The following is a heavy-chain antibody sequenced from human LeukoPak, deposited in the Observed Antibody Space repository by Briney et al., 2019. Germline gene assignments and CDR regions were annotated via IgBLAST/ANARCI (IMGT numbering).Heavy chain of an antibody. V-gene: IGHV3-13*04. CDR3: ARGIATRFWYFDL. CDR1: GFTFSNYG. Sequence: GGSLRLSCAASGFTFSNYGMHWVRQPTGKDLEWVSGIGAAGDTYYAGSVKGRFTISRENAKKSMYLQMNGLTAGDTAVYYCARGIATRFWYFDLWGRGTLVTVSS. CDR2: IGAAGDT. J-gene: IGHJ2*01.